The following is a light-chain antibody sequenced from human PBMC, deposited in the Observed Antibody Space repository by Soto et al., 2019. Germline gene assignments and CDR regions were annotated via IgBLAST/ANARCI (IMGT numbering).Light chain of an antibody. CDR2: DAS. Sequence: EIVLTQSPATLSLSPGERATLSCRASQSVSRYLAWYQQKPGQAPRLLIYDASNRATGIPARFSGSGSGTDFTLTISSLEPEEFAVYYCQQRSACPSTFRGGTKVQIK. CDR3: QQRSACPST. CDR1: QSVSRY. V-gene: IGKV3-11*01. J-gene: IGKJ4*02.